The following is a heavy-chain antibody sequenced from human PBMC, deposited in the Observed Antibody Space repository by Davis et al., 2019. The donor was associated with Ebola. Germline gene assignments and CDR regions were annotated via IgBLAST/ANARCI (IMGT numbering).Heavy chain of an antibody. V-gene: IGHV3-11*01. CDR3: VGGIAVAGFDY. Sequence: GGSLRLSCAASGFTFSDYYMSWFRQAPGKGLEWVSYIGSSGTIKYADSVKGRFTISRDNAKNSLYMQMNNLRAEDTAVYYCVGGIAVAGFDYWGQGNLVTVSS. J-gene: IGHJ4*02. D-gene: IGHD6-19*01. CDR1: GFTFSDYY. CDR2: IGSSGTI.